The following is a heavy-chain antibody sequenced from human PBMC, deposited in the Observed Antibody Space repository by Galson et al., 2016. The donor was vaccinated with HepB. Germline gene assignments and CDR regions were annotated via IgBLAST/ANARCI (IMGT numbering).Heavy chain of an antibody. CDR3: FRVPRYYADYSSGVGDC. CDR1: GFTFSRYW. Sequence: SLRLSCAASGFTFSRYWMHWVRQVPGKGLAWVSTISGAGTASYAYSVKGRFTISRDNSKNTLDLQMDSLRVEDTALYFCFRVPRYYADYSSGVGDCWGQGTLLTVSS. D-gene: IGHD4-17*01. V-gene: IGHV3-23*01. J-gene: IGHJ4*02. CDR2: ISGAGTA.